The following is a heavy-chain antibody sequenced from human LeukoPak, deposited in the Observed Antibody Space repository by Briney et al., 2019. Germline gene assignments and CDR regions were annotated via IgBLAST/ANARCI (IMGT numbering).Heavy chain of an antibody. Sequence: GGSLRLSCEASGFTLNTYWMHWVRQLPGKGLVWVSRIYSDGSSIDYADSVKGRFTISRDNSKNTLYLQMNSLRAEDTAVYYCAKAGSGRIVVVPAADGFDYWGQGTLVTVSS. CDR1: GFTLNTYW. CDR2: IYSDGSSI. J-gene: IGHJ4*02. V-gene: IGHV3-74*01. CDR3: AKAGSGRIVVVPAADGFDY. D-gene: IGHD2-2*01.